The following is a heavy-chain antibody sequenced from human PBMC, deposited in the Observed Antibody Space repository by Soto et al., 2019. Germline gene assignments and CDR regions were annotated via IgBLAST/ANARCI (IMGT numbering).Heavy chain of an antibody. CDR3: AATRIAARPRSGGYYYYMDV. J-gene: IGHJ6*03. D-gene: IGHD6-6*01. CDR2: IGTAGDT. CDR1: GFTFSSYD. V-gene: IGHV3-13*01. Sequence: WGSLRLSCAASGFTFSSYDMHWVRQATGKGLEWVSAIGTAGDTYYPGSVKGRFTISRENAKNSLYLQMNSLRAGDTAVYYCAATRIAARPRSGGYYYYMDVWGKGTTVTVSS.